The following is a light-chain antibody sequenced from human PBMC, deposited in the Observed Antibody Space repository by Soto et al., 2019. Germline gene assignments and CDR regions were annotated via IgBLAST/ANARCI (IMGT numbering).Light chain of an antibody. Sequence: DIQMTQSPSTLSASVGDRVTITCRASQSISSWLARYQQKPGKAPKLLIYKASSLESGVPSRFSGSGSGTEFTLTISSLQPDDFATYYCQQYNSYSTTFGQGTKV. CDR1: QSISSW. CDR3: QQYNSYSTT. CDR2: KAS. V-gene: IGKV1-5*03. J-gene: IGKJ1*01.